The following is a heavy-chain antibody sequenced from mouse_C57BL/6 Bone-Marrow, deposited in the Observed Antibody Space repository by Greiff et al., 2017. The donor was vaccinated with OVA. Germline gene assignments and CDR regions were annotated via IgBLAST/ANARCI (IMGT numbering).Heavy chain of an antibody. V-gene: IGHV1-59*01. D-gene: IGHD1-1*01. CDR3: ARKVITTVDYFDY. Sequence: VQLQQSGAELVRPGTSVKLSCKASGYTFTSYWMHWVKQRPGQGLEWIGVIDPSDSYTNYNQKFKGKATLTVDTSSSTAYMQLSSLTSEDSAVYYCARKVITTVDYFDYWGQGTTLTVSS. J-gene: IGHJ2*01. CDR2: IDPSDSYT. CDR1: GYTFTSYW.